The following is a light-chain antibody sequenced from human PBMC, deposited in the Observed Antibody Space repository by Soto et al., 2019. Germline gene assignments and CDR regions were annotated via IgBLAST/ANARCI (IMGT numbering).Light chain of an antibody. V-gene: IGKV2-28*01. Sequence: DIVLTQSPLSLPVIPGEPASISCRSSQSLQYSNGYNYLDWYFQKPGQSPQLLIYLTSIRASGVPDRFSGSGSGTDFTLKISRVEAEDVGVYYCVQALQSPPWTFGQGTKVDIK. CDR1: QSLQYSNGYNY. CDR3: VQALQSPPWT. J-gene: IGKJ1*01. CDR2: LTS.